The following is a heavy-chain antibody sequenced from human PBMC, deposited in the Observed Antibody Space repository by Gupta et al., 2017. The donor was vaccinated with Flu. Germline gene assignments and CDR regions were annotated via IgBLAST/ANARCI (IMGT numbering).Heavy chain of an antibody. D-gene: IGHD3-16*01. CDR3: ARDRSDLVGGYYYYYMDV. CDR1: RFTFTASF. CDR2: ISSTRANA. J-gene: IGHJ6*03. Sequence: QVQLLESGGGLVKTGGSLRLSCVASRFTFTASFVSWVRQAPGKGLEWVSSISSTRANAYYADSVKGRFTVSRDNAKKSVFLQMGSLRAEDTATYYCARDRSDLVGGYYYYYMDVWGKGATVTVS. V-gene: IGHV3-11*01.